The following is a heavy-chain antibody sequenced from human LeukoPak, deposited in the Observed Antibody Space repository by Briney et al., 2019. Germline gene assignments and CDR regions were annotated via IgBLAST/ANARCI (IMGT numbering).Heavy chain of an antibody. J-gene: IGHJ3*02. CDR3: ARATPYDNNGYYYVFSAHDTFDI. CDR2: INPNSGGT. V-gene: IGHV1-2*02. D-gene: IGHD3-22*01. CDR1: GYTFTGYY. Sequence: ASVKVSCKASGYTFTGYYIHWVRQAPGQGLEWMGWINPNSGGTNSAQNFQGRVTMTRDTSISTAFMELSRLRSDDTAVYYCARATPYDNNGYYYVFSAHDTFDIWGQGTMVTVSS.